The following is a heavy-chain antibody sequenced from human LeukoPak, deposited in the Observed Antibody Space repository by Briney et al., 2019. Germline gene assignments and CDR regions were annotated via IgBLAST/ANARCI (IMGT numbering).Heavy chain of an antibody. CDR1: GFTFSVYY. CDR3: ARQPIVGAHFDY. CDR2: ISSSGSTI. J-gene: IGHJ4*02. V-gene: IGHV3-11*01. D-gene: IGHD1-26*01. Sequence: PGGSLRLSCAASGFTFSVYYMSWIRQAPGKGLEWVSYISSSGSTIYYADSVKGRFTISRDNAKNSLYLQMNSLRAEDTAVYYCARQPIVGAHFDYWGQGTLVTVSS.